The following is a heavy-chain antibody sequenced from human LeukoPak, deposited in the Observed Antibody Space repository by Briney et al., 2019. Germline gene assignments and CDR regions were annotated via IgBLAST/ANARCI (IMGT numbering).Heavy chain of an antibody. J-gene: IGHJ4*02. D-gene: IGHD3-16*02. V-gene: IGHV3-30*03. CDR3: ARDTITFGGVIVLLDY. Sequence: GRSLRLSCAASGFTFSSYGMHWVRQAPGKGLEWVAVISYDGSNENYADSVKGRFTISRDNTKNTLYVQMNSLRAEDTALYYCARDTITFGGVIVLLDYWGQGTLVTVSS. CDR2: ISYDGSNE. CDR1: GFTFSSYG.